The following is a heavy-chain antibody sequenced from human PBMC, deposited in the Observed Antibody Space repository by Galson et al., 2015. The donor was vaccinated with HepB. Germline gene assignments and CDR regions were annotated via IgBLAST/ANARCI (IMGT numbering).Heavy chain of an antibody. J-gene: IGHJ5*02. CDR3: ARGRYSSSFWFDP. Sequence: FSSYAISWVRQAPGQGLEWMGRIIPILGIANYAQKFQGRVTITADKSTSTAYMELSSLRSEDTAVYYCARGRYSSSFWFDPWGQGTLVTVSS. V-gene: IGHV1-69*04. CDR1: FSSYA. D-gene: IGHD6-6*01. CDR2: IIPILGIA.